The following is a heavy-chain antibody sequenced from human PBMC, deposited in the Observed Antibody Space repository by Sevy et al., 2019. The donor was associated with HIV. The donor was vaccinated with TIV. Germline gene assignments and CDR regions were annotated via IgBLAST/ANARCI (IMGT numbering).Heavy chain of an antibody. CDR2: IYTSGST. CDR1: GGSISSYY. Sequence: SETLSLTCTVSGGSISSYYWSWIRQPAGKGLEWIGRIYTSGSTTYNPPPKSRVTMSVDTSKNQFSLKLSSVTAADTAVYYCARDPPVVAAAGNYYYYGMDVWGQGTTVTVSS. CDR3: ARDPPVVAAAGNYYYYGMDV. V-gene: IGHV4-4*07. D-gene: IGHD6-13*01. J-gene: IGHJ6*02.